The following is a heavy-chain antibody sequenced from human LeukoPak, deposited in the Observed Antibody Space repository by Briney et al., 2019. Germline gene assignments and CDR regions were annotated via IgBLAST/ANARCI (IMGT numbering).Heavy chain of an antibody. V-gene: IGHV3-48*01. J-gene: IGHJ4*02. CDR3: AKDNFRGIAVAGTTYFDY. CDR1: GFTFSNYG. D-gene: IGHD6-19*01. Sequence: GGSLRLSCAASGFTFSNYGMNWVRQAPGKGLEWVSYISSGSSTIYYADSVRGRFTTSRDNAKNSLYLQMNSLRAEDTAVYYCAKDNFRGIAVAGTTYFDYWGQGTLVTVSS. CDR2: ISSGSSTI.